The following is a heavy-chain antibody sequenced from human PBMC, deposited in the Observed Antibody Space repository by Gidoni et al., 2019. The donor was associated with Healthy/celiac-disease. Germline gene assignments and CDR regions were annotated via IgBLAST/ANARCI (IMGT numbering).Heavy chain of an antibody. D-gene: IGHD3-22*01. J-gene: IGHJ6*02. Sequence: QVQLVQSGAEVQKPGASVKVSCKASGYTFTSYYMHWVRQAPGQGLEWMGIINPSGGSTSYAQKFQGRVTMTRDTSTSTVYMELSSLRSEDTAVYYCARAGRGGLYDSSGYGMDVWGQGTTVTASS. V-gene: IGHV1-46*03. CDR3: ARAGRGGLYDSSGYGMDV. CDR1: GYTFTSYY. CDR2: INPSGGST.